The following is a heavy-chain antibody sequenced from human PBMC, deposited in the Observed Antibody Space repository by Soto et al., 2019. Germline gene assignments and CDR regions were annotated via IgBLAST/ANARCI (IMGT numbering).Heavy chain of an antibody. CDR3: ARERRVSSTSCFTDY. CDR2: IYYSGGT. CDR1: GGSISSGGYY. Sequence: QVQLQESGPGLVKPSQTLSLTCTVSGGSISSGGYYWSWIRQHPGKGLEWIGYIYYSGGTYYDPSLTRRFTISVDTSKNQFSLKLSSVTAADTAVYYCARERRVSSTSCFTDYWGQGTLVTVSS. J-gene: IGHJ4*02. V-gene: IGHV4-31*03. D-gene: IGHD2-2*02.